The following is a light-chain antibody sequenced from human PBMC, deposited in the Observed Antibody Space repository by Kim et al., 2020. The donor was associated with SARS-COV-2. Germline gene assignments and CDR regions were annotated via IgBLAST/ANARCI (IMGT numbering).Light chain of an antibody. J-gene: IGLJ1*01. CDR2: DNN. V-gene: IGLV1-51*01. CDR1: TSNIGNNY. CDR3: GTWDSSLSAGYV. Sequence: QKVTISCSGSTSNIGNNYVSWYQTLPGTAPKLLIYDNNKTPSGIPDRFSGSKSGTSATLGITGLQTGDEADYYCGTWDSSLSAGYVFGTGTKVTVL.